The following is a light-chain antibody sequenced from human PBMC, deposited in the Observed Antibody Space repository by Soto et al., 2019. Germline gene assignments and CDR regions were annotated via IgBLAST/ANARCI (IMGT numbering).Light chain of an antibody. Sequence: DIVMTQSPDSLAVSLGERATINCQSSRNLLYSSNNKTYLTWYQQNPGQPPRLLIYWASTRESGVPARFSGSGTETDFTLTIDNLQPEDVALYYCQQYYSHPPTFGQGTKVEIK. CDR1: RNLLYSSNNKTY. CDR3: QQYYSHPPT. V-gene: IGKV4-1*01. J-gene: IGKJ1*01. CDR2: WAS.